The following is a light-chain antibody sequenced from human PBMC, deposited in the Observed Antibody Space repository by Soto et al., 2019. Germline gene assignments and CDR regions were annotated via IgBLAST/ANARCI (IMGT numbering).Light chain of an antibody. CDR3: QQYNGTPRT. Sequence: DIVMTQSPDSLAVSLGERATIHCKSSQSLLNRSKNRNYLAWYQQKPRQPPKLIISWASTRDSGAPDRFSGSGSGTEFNLTISSLQAEDVAVYFCQQYNGTPRTFGQGTQVEIK. CDR1: QSLLNRSKNRNY. J-gene: IGKJ2*02. V-gene: IGKV4-1*01. CDR2: WAS.